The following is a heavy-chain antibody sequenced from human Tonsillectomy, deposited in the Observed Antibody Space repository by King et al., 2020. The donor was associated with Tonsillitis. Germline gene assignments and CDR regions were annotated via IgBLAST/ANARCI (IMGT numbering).Heavy chain of an antibody. CDR2: INDSGTT. Sequence: VQLQQWGAGLLKPSETLSLTCAAYGGSFSGYFWTWLRQSPGKGLEWIGEINDSGTTDYNPSLKSRVTISVDTSKNHFSLRLSSVTAADTAVYYCARLLYDNIWGNYRALDYWGQGTLVTVSS. CDR3: ARLLYDNIWGNYRALDY. CDR1: GGSFSGYF. V-gene: IGHV4-34*01. J-gene: IGHJ4*02. D-gene: IGHD3-16*01.